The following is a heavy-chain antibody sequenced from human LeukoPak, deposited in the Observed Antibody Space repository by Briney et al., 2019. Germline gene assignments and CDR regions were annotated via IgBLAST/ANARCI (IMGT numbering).Heavy chain of an antibody. J-gene: IGHJ5*02. V-gene: IGHV3-30*02. CDR3: AKDRDGYYFDP. Sequence: GGSLRLSCAASGFTFSDYGMRWVRQVPGKGLEWVSFIRYDGGRKYYADFVKGRFTISRDNSKNTLYLQMNSLRAEDTAIYFCAKDRDGYYFDPWGQGTLVTVSS. CDR1: GFTFSDYG. CDR2: IRYDGGRK. D-gene: IGHD5-24*01.